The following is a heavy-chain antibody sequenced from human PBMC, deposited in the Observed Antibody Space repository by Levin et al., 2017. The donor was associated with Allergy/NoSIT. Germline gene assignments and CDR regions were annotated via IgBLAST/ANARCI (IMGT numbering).Heavy chain of an antibody. CDR1: GLSFSSCG. V-gene: IGHV3-30*03. J-gene: IGHJ6*02. Sequence: GGSLRLSCEASGLSFSSCGMHWVRQAPGKGLEWVALITSDGNNKYLADSVKGRFSISRENSKTTLYPQMNSLRPEDMAVYYCASRGDMDAWGQGTTVTVSS. CDR3: ASRGDMDA. CDR2: ITSDGNNK.